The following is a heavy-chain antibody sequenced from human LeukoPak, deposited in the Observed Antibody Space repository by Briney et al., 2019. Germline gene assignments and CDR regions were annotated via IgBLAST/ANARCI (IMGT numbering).Heavy chain of an antibody. CDR2: INHSGST. J-gene: IGHJ2*01. Sequence: SETLSLTCAVHGGSFSGYYWSWIRQPPGKGLEWIGEINHSGSTNYNPSLKSRVTISVDTSKNQFSLKLSSVTAADTALYYCARGPNDYGDYAWYFDLWGRGTLVTVSS. CDR1: GGSFSGYY. V-gene: IGHV4-34*01. D-gene: IGHD4-17*01. CDR3: ARGPNDYGDYAWYFDL.